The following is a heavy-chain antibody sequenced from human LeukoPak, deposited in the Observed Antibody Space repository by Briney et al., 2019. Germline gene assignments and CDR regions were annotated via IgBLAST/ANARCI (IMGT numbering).Heavy chain of an antibody. CDR3: AREVYEGQRLVPALDY. J-gene: IGHJ4*02. D-gene: IGHD6-13*01. CDR1: GYTFTSYG. V-gene: IGHV1-18*01. CDR2: ISAYNGNT. Sequence: ASVKVSCKASGYTFTSYGISWVRQAPGQGLEWMGWISAYNGNTNYAQKLQGRVTMTTDTSTSTAYMELRSLRSDDTAVYYCAREVYEGQRLVPALDYWGQGTLVTVSS.